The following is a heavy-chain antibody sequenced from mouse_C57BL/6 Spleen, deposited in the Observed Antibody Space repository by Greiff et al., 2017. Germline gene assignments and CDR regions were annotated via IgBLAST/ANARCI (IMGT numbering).Heavy chain of an antibody. CDR3: ARLDPSNYPYYYAMDY. CDR1: GYTFTDYN. D-gene: IGHD1-3*01. Sequence: VQLQQSGPELVKPGASVKMSCKASGYTFTDYNMHWVKQSHGKSLEWIGYINPNNGGTSYNQKFKGKATLTVNKSSSTAYMELRSLTSEDSAVXYCARLDPSNYPYYYAMDYWGQGTSVTVSS. J-gene: IGHJ4*01. V-gene: IGHV1-22*01. CDR2: INPNNGGT.